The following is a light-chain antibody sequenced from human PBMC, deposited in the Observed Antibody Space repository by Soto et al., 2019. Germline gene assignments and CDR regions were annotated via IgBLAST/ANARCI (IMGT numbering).Light chain of an antibody. CDR3: QQYGSSTWT. CDR2: GAS. J-gene: IGKJ1*01. V-gene: IGKV3-20*01. CDR1: QSVSSDY. Sequence: EIMFTQSPCTLSLSPGERATLSCRASQSVSSDYLAWYQQSPGQAPRLLIYGASSRATGIPDRFSGSGSGTDFTLTISRLEPEDFAVYYCQQYGSSTWTFGQGTKV.